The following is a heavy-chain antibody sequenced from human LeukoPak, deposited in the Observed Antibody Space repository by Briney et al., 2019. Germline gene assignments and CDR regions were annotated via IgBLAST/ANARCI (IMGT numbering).Heavy chain of an antibody. V-gene: IGHV1-69*13. CDR1: GGTFSSYA. CDR2: IIPIFGTA. CDR3: ARESIAVLNWFDP. D-gene: IGHD6-6*01. Sequence: ASVKVSCKATGGTFSSYAISWVRQAPGQGLEWMGGIIPIFGTANYAQKFQGRATITADESTSTAYMELSSLRSEDTAVYYCARESIAVLNWFDPWGQGTLVTVSS. J-gene: IGHJ5*02.